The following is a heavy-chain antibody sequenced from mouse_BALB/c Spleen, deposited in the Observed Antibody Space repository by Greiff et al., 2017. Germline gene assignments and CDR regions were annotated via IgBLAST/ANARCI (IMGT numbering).Heavy chain of an antibody. D-gene: IGHD1-1*01. J-gene: IGHJ3*01. Sequence: EVMLVESGGGLVQPGGSLKLSCAASGFTFSSYTMSWVRQTPETRLEWVAYISNGGGSTYYPDTVKGRFTISRDNAKNTLYLQMSSLKSEDTAMYYCARHNYGSSWFAYWGQGTLVTVSA. CDR1: GFTFSSYT. CDR3: ARHNYGSSWFAY. V-gene: IGHV5-12-2*01. CDR2: ISNGGGST.